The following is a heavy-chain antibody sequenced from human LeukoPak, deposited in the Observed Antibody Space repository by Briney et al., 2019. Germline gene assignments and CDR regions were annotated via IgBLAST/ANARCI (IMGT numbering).Heavy chain of an antibody. V-gene: IGHV3-23*01. CDR1: GFTFSNAW. D-gene: IGHD1-26*01. Sequence: PGGSLRLSCAASGFTFSNAWMSWVRQAPGKGLEWVSAISGSGGSTYYADSVKGRFTISRDNSKNTLYLQMNSLRAEDTAVYYCAKGEVGATTDYFDYWGQGTLVTVSS. CDR2: ISGSGGST. CDR3: AKGEVGATTDYFDY. J-gene: IGHJ4*02.